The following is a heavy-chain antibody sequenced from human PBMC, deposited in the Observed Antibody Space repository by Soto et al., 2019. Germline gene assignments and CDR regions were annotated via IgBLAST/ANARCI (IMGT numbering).Heavy chain of an antibody. CDR3: ARRGYCTNGVCYYGMDV. V-gene: IGHV4-59*12. J-gene: IGHJ6*02. CDR1: GGSISGYY. D-gene: IGHD2-8*01. CDR2: IYYSGST. Sequence: PSETLSLTCTVSGGSISGYYWSWIRQPPGKGLEWIGYIYYSGSTSYNPSLKSRLTISVDTSKNQFSLRLTSVTAADTAVYYCARRGYCTNGVCYYGMDVWGQGTTVTVSS.